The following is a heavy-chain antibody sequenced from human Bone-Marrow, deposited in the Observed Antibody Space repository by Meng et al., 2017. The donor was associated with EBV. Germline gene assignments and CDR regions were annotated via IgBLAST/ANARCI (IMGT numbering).Heavy chain of an antibody. CDR3: ASESGRGFTPDY. CDR1: GATFRSDA. J-gene: IGHJ4*02. V-gene: IGHV1-69*12. D-gene: IGHD3-10*01. Sequence: VDVVQSGAEVKKPGSSVKAAFKTPGATFRSDAVSWVRQAPGQGLEWMGGLIPMSDAPHYAQKFQDRVRITADESTSTHYMDLSGLRSEDTAVYYCASESGRGFTPDYWGQGTLVTVSS. CDR2: LIPMSDAP.